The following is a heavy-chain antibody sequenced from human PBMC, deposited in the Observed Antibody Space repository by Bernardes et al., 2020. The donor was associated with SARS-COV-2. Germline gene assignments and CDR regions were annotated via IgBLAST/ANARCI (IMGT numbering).Heavy chain of an antibody. CDR2: ISYDTSNK. CDR3: ARGRDGAVAGFHAY. CDR1: GFTFRSSA. D-gene: IGHD6-19*01. Sequence: GGSLRLSCAASGFTFRSSAMHWVRQAPGKGLEWVAVISYDTSNKYYADSVKGRFTISRDNSKNTLYLQMNSLRAEDTAVYYCARGRDGAVAGFHAYWGQGTLVTVSS. V-gene: IGHV3-30*01. J-gene: IGHJ4*02.